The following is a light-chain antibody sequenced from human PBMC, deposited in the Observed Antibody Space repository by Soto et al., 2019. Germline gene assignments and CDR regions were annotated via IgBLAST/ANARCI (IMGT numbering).Light chain of an antibody. Sequence: QSALTQPPSASGSPGQSVSISCTGTSSDIGAYNFVSWYQQHPGKAPRLMIYGVSKRPSGVPDRFSGSKSSNTASLTVSGLQAEDEGDYYCSSYAGSNNYVVFGGGTKVTVL. V-gene: IGLV2-8*01. CDR1: SSDIGAYNF. J-gene: IGLJ2*01. CDR3: SSYAGSNNYVV. CDR2: GVS.